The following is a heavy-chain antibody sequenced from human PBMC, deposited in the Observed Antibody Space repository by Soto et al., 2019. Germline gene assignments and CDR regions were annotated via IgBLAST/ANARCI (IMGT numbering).Heavy chain of an antibody. Sequence: PEGSLRLSCAASGFTFSTYVMSWVRQAPGKGLEWVSTLSGSAGSTHYADSVKGRFTISRDNSRNTLYLQMNSLRAEDTAIYYCAKDLCAYSSGSCYYDYWGHGTLVTVSS. J-gene: IGHJ4*01. D-gene: IGHD6-19*01. V-gene: IGHV3-23*01. CDR1: GFTFSTYV. CDR2: LSGSAGST. CDR3: AKDLCAYSSGSCYYDY.